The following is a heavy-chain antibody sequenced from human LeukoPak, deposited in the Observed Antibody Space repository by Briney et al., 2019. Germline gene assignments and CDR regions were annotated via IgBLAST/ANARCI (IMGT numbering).Heavy chain of an antibody. V-gene: IGHV1-18*01. D-gene: IGHD6-19*01. CDR3: ARGWATHAVAGGRDY. CDR2: ISAYNGNT. CDR1: GYTFTSYG. Sequence: ASVKVSCEASGYTFTSYGISWVRQAPGQGLEWMGWISAYNGNTNYAQKLQGRVTMTTDTSTSTAYMELRSLRSDDTAVYYCARGWATHAVAGGRDYWGQGTLVTVSS. J-gene: IGHJ4*02.